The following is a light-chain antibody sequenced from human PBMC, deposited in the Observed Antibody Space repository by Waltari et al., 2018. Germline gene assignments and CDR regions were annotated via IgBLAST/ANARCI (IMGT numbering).Light chain of an antibody. CDR2: GGS. CDR1: QSISSQ. J-gene: IGKJ3*01. V-gene: IGKV3-15*01. Sequence: EIVMTQSPATLSVSPGERATLSCRASQSISSQLAWYQQKPGQAPRLLIYGGSTRGTGIPARFIGSGSGTEFTLTISSLQSEDFAVYFCQQYHESPPITFGPGTKVDIK. CDR3: QQYHESPPIT.